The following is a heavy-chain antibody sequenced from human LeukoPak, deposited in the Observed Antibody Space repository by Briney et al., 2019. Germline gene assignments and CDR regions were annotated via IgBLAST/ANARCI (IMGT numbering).Heavy chain of an antibody. CDR2: IYYSGST. J-gene: IGHJ6*02. CDR1: GGSISSGDYY. V-gene: IGHV4-61*08. CDR3: ARGGDYGHYYYYYGMDV. D-gene: IGHD4-17*01. Sequence: SETLSLTCTVSGGSISSGDYYWSWIRQPPGKGLEWIGYIYYSGSTNYNPSLKSRVTISVDTSKNQFSLKLSSVTAADTAVYYCARGGDYGHYYYYYGMDVWGQGTTVTVSS.